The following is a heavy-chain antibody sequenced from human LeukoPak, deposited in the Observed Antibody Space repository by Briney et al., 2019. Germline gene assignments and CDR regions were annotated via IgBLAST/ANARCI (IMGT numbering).Heavy chain of an antibody. V-gene: IGHV3-7*01. Sequence: GGSLRLSCAASGFTFSSYWMSWVRQAPGRGLGRVANIKTDGREKYYVDSVKGRFTISRDNAKNTLYLQMNSLRAEETAVYYCARPIGVRSGYDYWGQGTLVTASS. CDR1: GFTFSSYW. CDR2: IKTDGREK. D-gene: IGHD3-10*01. CDR3: ARPIGVRSGYDY. J-gene: IGHJ4*01.